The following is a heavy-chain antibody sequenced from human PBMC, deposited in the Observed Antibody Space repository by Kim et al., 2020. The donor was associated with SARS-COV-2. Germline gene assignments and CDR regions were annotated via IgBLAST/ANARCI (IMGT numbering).Heavy chain of an antibody. J-gene: IGHJ4*02. Sequence: GGSLRLSCAASGFTFSNAWMSWVRQAPGKGLEWVGRIKRKTDGGTTDYAAPVKGRFTISRDDSKNTLYLQMNSLKTEDTAVYYCTTDGRMIVVGRGYWGQGTLVTVSS. CDR1: GFTFSNAW. CDR3: TTDGRMIVVGRGY. CDR2: IKRKTDGGTT. V-gene: IGHV3-15*01. D-gene: IGHD3-22*01.